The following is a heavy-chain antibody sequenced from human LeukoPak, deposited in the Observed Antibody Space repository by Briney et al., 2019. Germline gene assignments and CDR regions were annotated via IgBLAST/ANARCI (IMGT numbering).Heavy chain of an antibody. J-gene: IGHJ4*02. CDR1: GGSISSYY. Sequence: SETLSLTCTVSGGSISSYYWSWIRQPPGKGLEWIGYIYYSGSTNYNPSHKSRVTISVDTSKNQFSLKLSSVTAADTAVYYCARGGYSSSWYDYWGQGTLVTVSS. CDR3: ARGGYSSSWYDY. D-gene: IGHD6-13*01. V-gene: IGHV4-59*08. CDR2: IYYSGST.